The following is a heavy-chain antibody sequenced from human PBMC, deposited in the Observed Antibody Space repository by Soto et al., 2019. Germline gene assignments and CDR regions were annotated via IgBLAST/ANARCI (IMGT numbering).Heavy chain of an antibody. V-gene: IGHV1-8*01. CDR3: ATMIRGLIHWLVP. Sequence: QVQLVQSGAEVKRPGASVKVSCKASGDTFSNFDFNWVRQATGQGPEWMGWMYPNNGQTAYARTFQGRVTMTWNSSTSTAYMELSSLTSEDTAVYYCATMIRGLIHWLVPWGQGTLVTVSS. CDR1: GDTFSNFD. J-gene: IGHJ5*02. D-gene: IGHD3-16*01. CDR2: MYPNNGQT.